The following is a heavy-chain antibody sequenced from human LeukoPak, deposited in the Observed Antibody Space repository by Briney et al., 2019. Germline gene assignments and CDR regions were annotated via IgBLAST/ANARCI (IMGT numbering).Heavy chain of an antibody. CDR1: GFSFRDHY. J-gene: IGHJ4*02. V-gene: IGHV3-7*05. Sequence: GGSLRLSCEASGFSFRDHYMSWVRHAPGKGLEWVSNIKQDGSEKFYVDSVRGRFTISRDNAKKSLYLQMNSLRAEDTAVYYCARDYPGFPDDIRQADRFDYWGQGTQVTVSS. CDR2: IKQDGSEK. CDR3: ARDYPGFPDDIRQADRFDY. D-gene: IGHD3-9*01.